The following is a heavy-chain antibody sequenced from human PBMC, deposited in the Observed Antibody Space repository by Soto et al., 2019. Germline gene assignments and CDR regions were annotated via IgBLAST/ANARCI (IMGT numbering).Heavy chain of an antibody. CDR3: ARHYTARGQDYMDV. V-gene: IGHV4-59*08. Sequence: SETLSLTCTVSGGSISSYYWSWIRQPPGKGLEWIGYIYYSGSTNYNPSLKSRVPISVDTSKNQFSLKLSSVTAADTAVYYCARHYTARGQDYMDVWGKGTTVTVSS. CDR2: IYYSGST. D-gene: IGHD3-16*01. CDR1: GGSISSYY. J-gene: IGHJ6*03.